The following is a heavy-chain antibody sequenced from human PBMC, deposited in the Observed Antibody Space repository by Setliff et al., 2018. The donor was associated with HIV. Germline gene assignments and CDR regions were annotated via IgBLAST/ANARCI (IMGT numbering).Heavy chain of an antibody. V-gene: IGHV4-59*01. CDR3: ARVQMAYAAFDV. Sequence: PSETLSLTCTVSGGSISNDYWSWIRQSPGKGLEWIGYVNYTGTTTYNPSLKSRVTLSVDTSKHQFSLKLSSVTAADTAVYYCARVQMAYAAFDVWGQGTMVTVSS. CDR1: GGSISNDY. J-gene: IGHJ3*01. D-gene: IGHD4-17*01. CDR2: VNYTGTT.